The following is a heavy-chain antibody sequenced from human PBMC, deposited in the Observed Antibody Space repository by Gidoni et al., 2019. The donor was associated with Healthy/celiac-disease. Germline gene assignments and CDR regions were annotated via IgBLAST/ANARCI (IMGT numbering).Heavy chain of an antibody. V-gene: IGHV3-9*01. CDR3: AKEWYGIDV. Sequence: EVQLVESGGGLVQPGRSLRLSCAASGFTFDDYAMHWVRQAPGKGLEWVSGISWNSGSIGYADSVKGRFTISRDNAKNSLYLQMNSLRAEDTALYYCAKEWYGIDVWGQGTTVTVSS. J-gene: IGHJ6*02. CDR2: ISWNSGSI. CDR1: GFTFDDYA.